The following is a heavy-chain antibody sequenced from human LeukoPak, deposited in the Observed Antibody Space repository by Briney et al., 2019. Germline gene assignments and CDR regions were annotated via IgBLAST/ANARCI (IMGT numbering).Heavy chain of an antibody. CDR3: ARTYPLYYDILTGYWAEYYFDY. CDR1: GYTFTGYY. Sequence: ASVKVSCKASGYTFTGYYMHLVRQAPGQGLEWMGWINPNSGGTNYAQKFQGWVTMTRDTSISTAYMELSRLRSDDTAVYYCARTYPLYYDILTGYWAEYYFDYWGQGTLVTVSS. CDR2: INPNSGGT. V-gene: IGHV1-2*04. D-gene: IGHD3-9*01. J-gene: IGHJ4*02.